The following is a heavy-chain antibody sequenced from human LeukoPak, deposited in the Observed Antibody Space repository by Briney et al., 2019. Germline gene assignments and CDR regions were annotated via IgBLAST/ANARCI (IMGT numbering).Heavy chain of an antibody. CDR3: ARSFTSGRYMDV. D-gene: IGHD3-10*01. CDR1: GYSFTSYW. Sequence: GESLKISCKGSGYSFTSYWIGWVRQMPGKGLEWMGIIYPGDSDTRYSPSFQGQVTISADKSISTAYLQWGSLKTSDTAIYFCARSFTSGRYMDVWGKGTPVTVS. V-gene: IGHV5-51*01. CDR2: IYPGDSDT. J-gene: IGHJ6*03.